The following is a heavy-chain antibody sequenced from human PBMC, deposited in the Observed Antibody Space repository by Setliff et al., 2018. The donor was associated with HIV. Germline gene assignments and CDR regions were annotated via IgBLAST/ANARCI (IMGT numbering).Heavy chain of an antibody. D-gene: IGHD1-26*01. CDR2: FHYSGST. V-gene: IGHV4-39*02. Sequence: PSETLSLTCTVSGGSISSTTYYWGWIRQPPGKGLEWIGSFHYSGSTSYNPSLKSRVAISVDTSKSQFSLKMTSVSAADTAVYYCARDASYSGSYYERAFDIWGQGTMVTVSS. CDR1: GGSISSTTYY. CDR3: ARDASYSGSYYERAFDI. J-gene: IGHJ3*02.